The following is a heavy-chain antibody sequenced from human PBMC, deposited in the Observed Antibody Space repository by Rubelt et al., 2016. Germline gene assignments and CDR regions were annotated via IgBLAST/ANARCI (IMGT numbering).Heavy chain of an antibody. J-gene: IGHJ6*02. Sequence: QVQLVQSGAEVKKPGASVKVSCKASGGTFSSYAISWVRQAPGQGLEWMGRIIPILGIANYAQNFQGRVTITADKSTSTAYMELRSLRSDDTAVYYCARDQGARSPMDVWGQGTTVTVSS. D-gene: IGHD6-6*01. CDR3: ARDQGARSPMDV. V-gene: IGHV1-69*09. CDR2: IIPILGIA. CDR1: GGTFSSYA.